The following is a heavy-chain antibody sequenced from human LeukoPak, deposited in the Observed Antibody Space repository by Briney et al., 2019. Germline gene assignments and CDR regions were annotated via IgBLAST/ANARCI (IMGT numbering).Heavy chain of an antibody. V-gene: IGHV3-15*01. CDR3: ATDQLWLSGAWHYFDY. CDR2: IKSNSNGGTT. J-gene: IGHJ4*02. Sequence: SGGSLRLSCAASGFTFRNAWMSWVRQAPGKGLEWVGRIKSNSNGGTTDYGTQVKDRFIISRDDATKTLYLEMSSLRTEDAAVYYCATDQLWLSGAWHYFDYWGQGTLVTVSS. CDR1: GFTFRNAW. D-gene: IGHD5-18*01.